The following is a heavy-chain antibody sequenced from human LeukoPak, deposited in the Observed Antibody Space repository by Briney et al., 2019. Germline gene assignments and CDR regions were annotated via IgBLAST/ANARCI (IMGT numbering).Heavy chain of an antibody. D-gene: IGHD6-19*01. CDR1: GYTFTGYY. CDR2: INPNSGGT. CDR3: ARDRISSGWYNDAFDI. Sequence: ASVKVSCKASGYTFTGYYMHWVRQAPGQGLEWMGWINPNSGGTNYAQKFQGRVTMTRDTSISTAYMELSRLRSDDTAVYYCARDRISSGWYNDAFDIWGQGTMVTASS. V-gene: IGHV1-2*02. J-gene: IGHJ3*02.